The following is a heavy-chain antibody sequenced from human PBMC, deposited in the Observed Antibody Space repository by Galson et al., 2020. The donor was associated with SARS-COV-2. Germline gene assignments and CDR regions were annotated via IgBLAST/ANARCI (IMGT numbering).Heavy chain of an antibody. CDR2: TYDSGRT. Sequence: SETLSLTCTVSGGSISSSLYFWGWIRQPPGKALQWIGTTYDSGRTYYDPSLKSRLTTSVDTSKNQFSLKLSSVTAADTAVYYCARHGRGELLFPFDYWGQGILVTVSS. CDR1: GGSISSSLYF. D-gene: IGHD1-26*01. V-gene: IGHV4-39*01. CDR3: ARHGRGELLFPFDY. J-gene: IGHJ4*02.